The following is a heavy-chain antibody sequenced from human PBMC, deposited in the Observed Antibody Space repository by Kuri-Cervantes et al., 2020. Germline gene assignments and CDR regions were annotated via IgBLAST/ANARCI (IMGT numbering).Heavy chain of an antibody. Sequence: GGSLRLSCAASGFTFSSYSMNWVRQAPGKGLEWVSSISSSSYIYYADSVKGRFTISRDNAKNSLYLQMNSLRAEDTAMYYCARSNHRGGGDCPWILNWFDPWGQGTLVTVSS. CDR1: GFTFSSYS. CDR3: ARSNHRGGGDCPWILNWFDP. CDR2: ISSSSYI. D-gene: IGHD2-21*02. J-gene: IGHJ5*02. V-gene: IGHV3-21*01.